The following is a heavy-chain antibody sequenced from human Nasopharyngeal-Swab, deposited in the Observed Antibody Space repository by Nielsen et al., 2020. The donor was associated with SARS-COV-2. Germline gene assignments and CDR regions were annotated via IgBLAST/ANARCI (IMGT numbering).Heavy chain of an antibody. D-gene: IGHD2-15*01. CDR1: GFTFSSYA. CDR3: AKDFFVETSIAPRAPWFDP. J-gene: IGHJ5*02. V-gene: IGHV3-23*01. Sequence: GGSLRLSCTASGFTFSSYAMSWVRQAPGKGLEWVSEISGSGGSTYYAESVKGRFTISRDNSKKTLYLQMVRLRLEDTAVYSCAKDFFVETSIAPRAPWFDPWGQGTLVTVSS. CDR2: ISGSGGST.